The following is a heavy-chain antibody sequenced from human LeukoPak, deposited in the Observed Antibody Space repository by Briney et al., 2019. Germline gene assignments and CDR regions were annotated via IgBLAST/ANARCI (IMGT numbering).Heavy chain of an antibody. V-gene: IGHV3-23*01. D-gene: IGHD2-2*01. CDR1: GFTFRTYA. J-gene: IGHJ4*02. CDR2: YSDCTT. CDR3: AKSSDGSTSFDQ. Sequence: GGSLTLSCVASGFTFRTYAMRWVRQAPGKGLEWVSGYSDCTTYYVDSVKGRFTISRDNSKNTLYLQINSLRAEDMALYYCAKSSDGSTSFDQWGQGTLVTVSS.